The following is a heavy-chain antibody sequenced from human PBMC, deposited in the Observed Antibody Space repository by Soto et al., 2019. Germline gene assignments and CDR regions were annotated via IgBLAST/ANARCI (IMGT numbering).Heavy chain of an antibody. Sequence: EVQLVESGGGLVQPGESLRLYCAASGFTVSSNYMSWFRQAPGKGLEWVSIIYSGGSTYYADSVKGRFTISRDNSKNTLYLQMNSLRAEDTAVYYCARESIVGTTNTFDYWGQGTLVTVSS. CDR1: GFTVSSNY. CDR2: IYSGGST. CDR3: ARESIVGTTNTFDY. D-gene: IGHD1-26*01. J-gene: IGHJ4*02. V-gene: IGHV3-66*01.